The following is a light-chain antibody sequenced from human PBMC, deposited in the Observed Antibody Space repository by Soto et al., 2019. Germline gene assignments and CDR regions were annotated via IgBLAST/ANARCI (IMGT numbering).Light chain of an antibody. V-gene: IGKV3-20*01. Sequence: PGERATLSCRASQSISSTYLAWYQQKPGQAPRPLISAASNRATGTPDRFSGSGSGTDFTLTISRLEPEDFAVYYCQQYGSSSWTFGQGTKVEIK. J-gene: IGKJ1*01. CDR3: QQYGSSSWT. CDR2: AAS. CDR1: QSISSTY.